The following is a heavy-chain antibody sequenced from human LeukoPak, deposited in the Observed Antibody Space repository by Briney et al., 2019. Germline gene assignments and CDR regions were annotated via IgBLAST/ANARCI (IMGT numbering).Heavy chain of an antibody. V-gene: IGHV4-4*07. CDR2: IYTSGST. CDR1: GGSISSYY. Sequence: SETLSLTCTVSGGSISSYYWSWIRQPAGKGLEWIGRIYTSGSTNYNPSLKSRVTMSVDTSKNQFSLKLSSVTAADTAVYYCARGLASGAYYYMDVWGKGTTVTVSS. D-gene: IGHD3-10*01. J-gene: IGHJ6*03. CDR3: ARGLASGAYYYMDV.